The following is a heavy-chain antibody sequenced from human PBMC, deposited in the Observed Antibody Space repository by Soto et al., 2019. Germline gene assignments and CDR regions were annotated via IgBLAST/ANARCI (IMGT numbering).Heavy chain of an antibody. D-gene: IGHD6-13*01. Sequence: QVQLVESGGGVVQPGRSLRLSCAASGFTFSSYGMHWVRQAPGKGLEWVAVIWYDGRNEYYADSVKGRFTISRDNSKNALYLQMSSLRAEDTAVYYCARWGIAAGDYWGQGTLVTVSS. V-gene: IGHV3-33*01. CDR3: ARWGIAAGDY. J-gene: IGHJ4*02. CDR1: GFTFSSYG. CDR2: IWYDGRNE.